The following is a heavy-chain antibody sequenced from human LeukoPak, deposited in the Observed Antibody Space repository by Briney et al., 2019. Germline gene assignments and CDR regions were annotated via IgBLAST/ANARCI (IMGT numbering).Heavy chain of an antibody. CDR3: ARLTASWEPADY. CDR2: MNPDSGNT. J-gene: IGHJ4*02. V-gene: IGHV1-8*01. CDR1: GYTFTNSD. D-gene: IGHD1-14*01. Sequence: GASVKVSCKASGYTFTNSDINWVRQAAGQGLEWMGWMNPDSGNTGYARNFQGRVTMTRNTSISTAYMELSSLRSEDTAVYYCARLTASWEPADYWGQGTLVTVSS.